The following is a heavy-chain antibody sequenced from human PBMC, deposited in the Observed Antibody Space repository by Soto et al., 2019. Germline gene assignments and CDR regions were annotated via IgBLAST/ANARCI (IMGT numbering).Heavy chain of an antibody. V-gene: IGHV4-39*01. CDR1: GGSISSRSYH. D-gene: IGHD3-22*01. CDR3: ASSYVGYYDSSGYYPFDY. J-gene: IGHJ4*02. Sequence: LETMSLPCIVSGGSISSRSYHWGLIRQPPGKGLEWIGSIYYSGSTYYNPSLTSRVTISVDTSKNQFSLKLSSVTAADTAVYYCASSYVGYYDSSGYYPFDYLGQGTLVTVSS. CDR2: IYYSGST.